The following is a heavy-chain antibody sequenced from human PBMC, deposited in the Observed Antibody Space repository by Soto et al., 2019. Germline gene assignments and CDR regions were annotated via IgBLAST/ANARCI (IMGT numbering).Heavy chain of an antibody. CDR2: IWYDGSNK. J-gene: IGHJ4*02. CDR1: GFTFSSHG. Sequence: PGGSLRLSCAASGFTFSSHGMHWVRQAPGKGLEWVAVIWYDGSNKYYADSVKGRFTISRDNSKNTLYLQMNSLRAEDTAVYYSARDQVAAAYKALDYWGQGTLVTVSS. CDR3: ARDQVAAAYKALDY. D-gene: IGHD6-13*01. V-gene: IGHV3-33*01.